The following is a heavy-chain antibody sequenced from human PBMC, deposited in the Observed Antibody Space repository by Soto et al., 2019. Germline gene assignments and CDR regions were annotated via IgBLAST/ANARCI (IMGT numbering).Heavy chain of an antibody. CDR3: ARTSGHFDS. Sequence: QTLSLTCAISGDSVSSNRAAWNCISRSPSRCLEWLGRSYYRSKWYNEYAVSVKSRIAINPDTSKNQFSLQLNSVTPEDTAVYYCARTSGHFDSWGQGTLVTVSS. CDR1: GDSVSSNRAA. J-gene: IGHJ4*02. D-gene: IGHD6-19*01. V-gene: IGHV6-1*01. CDR2: SYYRSKWYN.